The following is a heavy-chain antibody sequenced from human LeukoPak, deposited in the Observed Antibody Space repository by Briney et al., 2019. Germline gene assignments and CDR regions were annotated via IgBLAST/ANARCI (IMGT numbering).Heavy chain of an antibody. CDR2: ISGSGGST. CDR3: AKDSDYGDSPSYYYYYMDV. D-gene: IGHD4-17*01. J-gene: IGHJ6*03. CDR1: GFTFSSYD. Sequence: PGGSLRLSCAASGFTFSSYDMSWVRQAPGKGLEWVSAISGSGGSTYYADSVKGRFTISRDNSKNTLYLQMNSLRAEDTAVYYCAKDSDYGDSPSYYYYYMDVWGEGTAVTVSS. V-gene: IGHV3-23*01.